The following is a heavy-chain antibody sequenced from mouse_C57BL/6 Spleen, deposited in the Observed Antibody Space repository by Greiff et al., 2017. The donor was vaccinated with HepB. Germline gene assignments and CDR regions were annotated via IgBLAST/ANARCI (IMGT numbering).Heavy chain of an antibody. V-gene: IGHV1-82*01. CDR1: GYAFSSSW. J-gene: IGHJ3*01. CDR3: ARWDGYDVGFAY. D-gene: IGHD2-2*01. CDR2: IYPGDGDT. Sequence: VQLQQSGPELVKPGASVKISCKASGYAFSSSWMNWVKQRPGKGLEWIGRIYPGDGDTNYNGKFKGKATLTADKSSSTAYMQLSSLTSEDSAVYFCARWDGYDVGFAYWGQGTLVTVSA.